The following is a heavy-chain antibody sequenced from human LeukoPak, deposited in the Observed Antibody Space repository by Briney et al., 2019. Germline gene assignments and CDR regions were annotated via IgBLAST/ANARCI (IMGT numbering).Heavy chain of an antibody. Sequence: GGSLRLSCAASGFSFSIYAMSWVRQAPGKGLVWVSRINGDGSTTTYAGSVKGRFTISRDNAKNALYLQMNSLRAEDTAVYYCARAVAGTNALDIWGQGTLITVSS. CDR1: GFSFSIYA. V-gene: IGHV3-74*01. D-gene: IGHD6-19*01. CDR3: ARAVAGTNALDI. CDR2: INGDGSTT. J-gene: IGHJ3*02.